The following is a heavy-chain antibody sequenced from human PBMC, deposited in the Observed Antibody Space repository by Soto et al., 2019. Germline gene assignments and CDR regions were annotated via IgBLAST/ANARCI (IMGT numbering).Heavy chain of an antibody. CDR1: GGSISSSSYY. CDR3: ATPLYDRDAFGI. V-gene: IGHV4-39*01. J-gene: IGHJ3*02. CDR2: IYYSGSP. Sequence: QLQLQESGPGLVKPSEPLSLTCTVSGGSISSSSYYWGWIRQPPGKGLEWIGSIYYSGSPYYNPSLKSRVTISVDTSKNHFSLKLSSVTAADTAVYYCATPLYDRDAFGICGQGTMVTVSS. D-gene: IGHD3-22*01.